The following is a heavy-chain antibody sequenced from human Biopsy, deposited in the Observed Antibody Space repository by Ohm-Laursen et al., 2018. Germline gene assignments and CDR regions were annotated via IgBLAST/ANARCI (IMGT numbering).Heavy chain of an antibody. CDR2: IRSKAKSYAT. V-gene: IGHV3-73*01. CDR1: GFTFSASA. Sequence: SLRLSCAASGFTFSASAVHWVCQASGKGLEWVGRIRSKAKSYATAYAASVPGRFTISRDDSKNTTFLQMNSLKTEDTAVYSCTLEGAGFDNWGQGTLVTVSS. J-gene: IGHJ4*02. CDR3: TLEGAGFDN. D-gene: IGHD3-10*01.